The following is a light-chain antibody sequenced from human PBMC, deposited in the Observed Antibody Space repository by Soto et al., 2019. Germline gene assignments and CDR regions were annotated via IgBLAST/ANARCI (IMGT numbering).Light chain of an antibody. CDR2: LGS. CDR3: MQALQTPPT. CDR1: QSLLHSNGFNY. V-gene: IGKV2-28*01. J-gene: IGKJ1*01. Sequence: DIVMTQSPLSLPVTAGEPASISCRSSQSLLHSNGFNYLDWYLQRPGQSPQILIYLGSNRASGVPDRFSGSGSGTDFTLKISRVEAEDVGVYYCMQALQTPPTFGQGTKVSI.